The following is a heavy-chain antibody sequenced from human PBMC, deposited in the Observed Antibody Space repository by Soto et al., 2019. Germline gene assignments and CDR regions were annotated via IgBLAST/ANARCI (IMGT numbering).Heavy chain of an antibody. CDR1: GFTFSNAW. CDR3: TTEQDGDGYNYYFDY. CDR2: IKSKTDGGTT. D-gene: IGHD5-12*01. Sequence: PGGSLRLSCAASGFTFSNAWMNWVRQAPGKGLEWVGRIKSKTDGGTTDYAAPVKGRFTISRDDSKNTLYLQMNSLKTEDTAVYYCTTEQDGDGYNYYFDYWAREPWSPSPQ. J-gene: IGHJ4*02. V-gene: IGHV3-15*07.